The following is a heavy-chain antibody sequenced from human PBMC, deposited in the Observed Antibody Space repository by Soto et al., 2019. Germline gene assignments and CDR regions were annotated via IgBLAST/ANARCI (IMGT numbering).Heavy chain of an antibody. J-gene: IGHJ4*02. CDR3: AREEENYGDYDAVGYFDY. CDR2: IIPILGIA. D-gene: IGHD4-17*01. Sequence: ASVKVPCKASGGTFSSYTISWVRQAPGQGLEWMGRIIPILGIANYAQKFQGRVTITADKSTSTAYMELSSLRSEDTAVYYCAREEENYGDYDAVGYFDYWGQGTLVTVSS. V-gene: IGHV1-69*04. CDR1: GGTFSSYT.